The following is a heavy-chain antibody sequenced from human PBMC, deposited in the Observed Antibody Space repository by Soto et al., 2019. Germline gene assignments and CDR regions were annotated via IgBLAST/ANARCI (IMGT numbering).Heavy chain of an antibody. CDR3: ASRYIGYCSSTSCYGGWFDP. V-gene: IGHV4-30-2*01. CDR1: GGSISSGGYS. J-gene: IGHJ5*02. Sequence: QLQLQESGSGLVKPSQTLSLTCAVSGGSISSGGYSWSWIRQPPGKGLEWIGYIYHSGSTYYNPSLKSRVTISGDRSKNQFSLKLSSVTAADTAVYYCASRYIGYCSSTSCYGGWFDPWGQGTLVTVSS. CDR2: IYHSGST. D-gene: IGHD2-2*01.